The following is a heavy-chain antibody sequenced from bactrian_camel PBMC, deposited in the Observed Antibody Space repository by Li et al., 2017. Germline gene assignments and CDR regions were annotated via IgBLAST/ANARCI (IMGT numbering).Heavy chain of an antibody. V-gene: IGHV3S9*01. D-gene: IGHD1*01. Sequence: HVQLVESGGGAVEPGGSLTLSCTASGFTLVGTAVGWYRQPPGQRCDVVSILNTDGSTYYEDPVKGRFTISQDYAKNTVYLQMDSLRPEDTAVYYCVKDPGAWSSASCDWAGRGTQVTVS. J-gene: IGHJ4*01. CDR2: LNTDGST. CDR1: GFTLVGTA.